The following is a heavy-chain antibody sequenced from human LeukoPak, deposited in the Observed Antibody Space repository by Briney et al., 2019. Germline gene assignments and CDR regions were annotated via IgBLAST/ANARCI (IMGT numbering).Heavy chain of an antibody. CDR2: IYYSGST. Sequence: SETLSLTCTVSGGSISSSSYYWGWIRQPPGKGLEWIGSIYYSGSTYYNPSLKSRVTISVDTSKNQFSLKLSSVTAADTAVYYCARHILPVILPAASSGTYYFDYWGQGTLVTVSS. CDR1: GGSISSSSYY. V-gene: IGHV4-39*01. D-gene: IGHD2-2*01. CDR3: ARHILPVILPAASSGTYYFDY. J-gene: IGHJ4*02.